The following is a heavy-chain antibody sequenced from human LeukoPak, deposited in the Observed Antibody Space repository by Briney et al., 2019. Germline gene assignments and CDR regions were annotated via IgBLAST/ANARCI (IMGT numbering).Heavy chain of an antibody. D-gene: IGHD3-22*01. CDR1: GGSISSGSYY. CDR2: IYTSGST. J-gene: IGHJ3*02. Sequence: SQTLSLTCTVSGGSISSGSYYRSWIRQPAGKGLEWIGRIYTSGSTNYNPSLKSRVTISVDTSKNQFSLKLSSVTAADTAVYYCARGGYYYDSSGYYYDAFDIWGQGTMVTVSS. V-gene: IGHV4-61*02. CDR3: ARGGYYYDSSGYYYDAFDI.